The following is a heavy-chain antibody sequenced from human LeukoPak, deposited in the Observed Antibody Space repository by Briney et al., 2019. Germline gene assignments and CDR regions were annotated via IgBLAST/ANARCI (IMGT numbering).Heavy chain of an antibody. CDR1: GGTFSSYA. V-gene: IGHV1-69*05. CDR2: IIPIFGTA. Sequence: RSSVKVSCKASGGTFSSYAISWVRQAPGQGLEWMGRIIPIFGTANYAQKFQGRVTITTDESTSTAYMELSSLRSEDTAVYYCARDPIPAAALPHNWFDPWGQGTLVTVSS. CDR3: ARDPIPAAALPHNWFDP. J-gene: IGHJ5*02. D-gene: IGHD2-2*01.